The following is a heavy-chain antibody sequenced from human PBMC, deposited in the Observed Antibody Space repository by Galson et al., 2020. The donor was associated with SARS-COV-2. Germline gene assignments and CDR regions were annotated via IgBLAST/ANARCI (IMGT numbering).Heavy chain of an antibody. CDR1: DGSISSGNSY. J-gene: IGHJ4*02. CDR2: IYTSGRFDTTGTA. CDR3: AAQRSINSAWWF. Sequence: SQTLSLTCSVSDGSISSGNSYWSWIRQSPGKGLEWIGRIYTSGRFDTTGTANYNPSLKSRVALSVDTASNQFSLKLNSVTAADTAMFYCAAQRSINSAWWFWGQGILVTVSS. D-gene: IGHD2-8*02. V-gene: IGHV4-61*02.